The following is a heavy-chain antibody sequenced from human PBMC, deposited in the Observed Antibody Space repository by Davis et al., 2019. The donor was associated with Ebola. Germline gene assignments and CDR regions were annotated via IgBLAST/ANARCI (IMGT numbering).Heavy chain of an antibody. V-gene: IGHV6-1*01. CDR3: ARDDIVDGSGRDGMDV. CDR2: TYYRSKWYN. J-gene: IGHJ6*02. D-gene: IGHD3-10*01. CDR1: GDSVSSNSAA. Sequence: HSQTLSLTCAISGDSVSSNSAAWNWIRQSPSRGLEWLGRTYYRSKWYNDYAVSVKSRITINPDTSKNQFSLQLNSVTPEDTAVYYCARDDIVDGSGRDGMDVWGQGTTVTVSS.